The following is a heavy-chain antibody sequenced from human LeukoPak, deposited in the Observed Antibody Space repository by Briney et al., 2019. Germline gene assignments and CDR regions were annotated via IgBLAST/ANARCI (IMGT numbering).Heavy chain of an antibody. D-gene: IGHD3-10*01. Sequence: KPGGSLRLSCTASGFTFSDYEMNWVRQAPGKGLEWIGEINHSGSTNYNPSLKSRVTISVDTSKNQFSLKLSSVTAADTAVYYCARAVGWFGELFGYWGQGTLVTVSS. V-gene: IGHV4-34*01. J-gene: IGHJ4*02. CDR1: GFTFSDYE. CDR3: ARAVGWFGELFGY. CDR2: INHSGST.